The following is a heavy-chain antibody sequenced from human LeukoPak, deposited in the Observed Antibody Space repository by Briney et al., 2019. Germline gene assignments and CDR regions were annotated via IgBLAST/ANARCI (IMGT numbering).Heavy chain of an antibody. CDR3: ARGLRFLEWLPDITMIVVRSAGYFDY. Sequence: GGSLRLSCAASGFTFSSYSMNWVRQAPGKGLEWVSSIGSSSSYIYYADSVKGRFTISRDNAKNSLYLQMNSLRAEDTAVYYCARGLRFLEWLPDITMIVVRSAGYFDYWGQGTLVTVSS. D-gene: IGHD3-3*01. V-gene: IGHV3-21*01. CDR2: IGSSSSYI. CDR1: GFTFSSYS. J-gene: IGHJ4*02.